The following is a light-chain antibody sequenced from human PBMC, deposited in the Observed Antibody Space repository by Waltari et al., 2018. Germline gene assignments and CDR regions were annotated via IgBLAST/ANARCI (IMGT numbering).Light chain of an antibody. J-gene: IGKJ4*01. CDR3: QQYFTSPLT. CDR1: QGISNS. V-gene: IGKV1-NL1*01. CDR2: SAS. Sequence: DIQMDQSPSSLSASVGDRVTITCRASQGISNSLAWYQQKPGKAPKLLLYSASLLEGGVPPRFSGSRSGADYSLTINGLQPEDFATYYCQQYFTSPLTFGGGTTVEI.